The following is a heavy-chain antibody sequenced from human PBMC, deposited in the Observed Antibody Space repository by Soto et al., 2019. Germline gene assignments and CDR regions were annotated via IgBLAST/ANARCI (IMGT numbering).Heavy chain of an antibody. CDR2: ISYDGSNK. J-gene: IGHJ6*02. CDR1: GFTFSSYA. CDR3: ARAKGHDSSGYYLYYYGMDV. V-gene: IGHV3-30*04. Sequence: GGSLRLSCAASGFTFSSYAMHWVRQAPGKGLEWVAVISYDGSNKYYADSVKGRFTISRDNSKNTLYLQMNSLRAEDTAVYYGARAKGHDSSGYYLYYYGMDVWGQGTTVTVSS. D-gene: IGHD3-22*01.